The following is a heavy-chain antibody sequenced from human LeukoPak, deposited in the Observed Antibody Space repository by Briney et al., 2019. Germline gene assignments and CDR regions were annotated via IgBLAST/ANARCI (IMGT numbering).Heavy chain of an antibody. D-gene: IGHD2-2*01. J-gene: IGHJ4*02. Sequence: PGASLRLSCAASGYTFSSYAMSWVRQAPGKGLEWVAAISGSGGSTYYAESVKGGFTISRDNSKNTLYLQMNLLRAEYTAVYYCAKDQIVVVPAALDYWGQGTLVTVSS. CDR2: ISGSGGST. V-gene: IGHV3-23*01. CDR3: AKDQIVVVPAALDY. CDR1: GYTFSSYA.